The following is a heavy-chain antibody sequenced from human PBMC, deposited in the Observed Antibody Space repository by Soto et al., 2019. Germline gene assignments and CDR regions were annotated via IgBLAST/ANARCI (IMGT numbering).Heavy chain of an antibody. CDR2: ISGSGGST. CDR3: AKVLQDIVLMVYATPFVYGMDV. CDR1: GFTFSSYA. V-gene: IGHV3-23*01. J-gene: IGHJ6*02. Sequence: EVQLLESGGGLVQPGGSLRLSCAASGFTFSSYAMSWVRQAPGKGLEWVSAISGSGGSTYYADSVKGRFTISRDNSKNTLYLQMNSLRAEDTAVYYCAKVLQDIVLMVYATPFVYGMDVWGQGTTVTVSS. D-gene: IGHD2-8*01.